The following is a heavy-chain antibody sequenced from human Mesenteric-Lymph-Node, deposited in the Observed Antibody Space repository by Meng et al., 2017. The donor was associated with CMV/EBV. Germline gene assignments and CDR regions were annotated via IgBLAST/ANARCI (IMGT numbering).Heavy chain of an antibody. V-gene: IGHV3-48*04. Sequence: LSLTCAASGFTFSSYSMNWVRQAPGKGLEWVSYISSSSSTIYYADSVKGRFTISRDNAKNSLYLQMNSLRAEDTAVYYCARDIVGSGWYRGYYFDYWGQGTLVTVSS. CDR1: GFTFSSYS. D-gene: IGHD6-19*01. J-gene: IGHJ4*02. CDR3: ARDIVGSGWYRGYYFDY. CDR2: ISSSSSTI.